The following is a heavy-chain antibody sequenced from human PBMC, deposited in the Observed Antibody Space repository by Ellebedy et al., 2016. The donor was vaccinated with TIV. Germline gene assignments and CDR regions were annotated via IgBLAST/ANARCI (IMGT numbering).Heavy chain of an antibody. CDR3: STGTPLEY. CDR1: GFTISNAW. CDR2: IKSKSDGGTI. J-gene: IGHJ4*02. Sequence: GESLKISXAASGFTISNAWMNWVRQAPGKGLEWVAQIKSKSDGGTIDYAAPVKGRFTISRDDSKNTLYLQMNSLKTEDTAVYYCSTGTPLEYWGQGTLVTVSS. D-gene: IGHD3-3*01. V-gene: IGHV3-15*07.